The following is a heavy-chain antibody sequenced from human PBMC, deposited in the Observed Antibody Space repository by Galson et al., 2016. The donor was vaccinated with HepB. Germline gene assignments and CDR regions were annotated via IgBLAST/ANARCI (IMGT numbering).Heavy chain of an antibody. CDR3: ARDRKVLLWFGEPEDY. Sequence: SLRLSCAASGFTFSDYYVNWIRQAPGKGLEWVSSISSSGSTIYYADSVKGRFIISRDNAKNSLYLQMNSLGAEDTAVYYCARDRKVLLWFGEPEDYGGQGTLVSVSS. D-gene: IGHD3-10*01. J-gene: IGHJ4*02. V-gene: IGHV3-11*01. CDR2: ISSSGSTI. CDR1: GFTFSDYY.